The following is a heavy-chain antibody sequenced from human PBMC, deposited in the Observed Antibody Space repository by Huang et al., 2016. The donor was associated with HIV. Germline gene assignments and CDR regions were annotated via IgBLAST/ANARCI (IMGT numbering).Heavy chain of an antibody. V-gene: IGHV3-7*01. CDR1: TVTFSAYW. D-gene: IGHD2-8*01. J-gene: IGHJ6*02. CDR2: IRQDGSEK. CDR3: ATKADAMDV. Sequence: LVESGGGLVRPGGSLGLSCAGSTVTFSAYWLTWVRQAPGQGLEGVASIRQDGSEKHYVDSVEGRFNISRDNGKKLLFLEMRSLGVDDTAVYFCATKADAMDVWGQGTTVSVSS.